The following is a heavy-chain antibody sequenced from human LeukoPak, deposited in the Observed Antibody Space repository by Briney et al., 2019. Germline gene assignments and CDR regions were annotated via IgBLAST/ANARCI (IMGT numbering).Heavy chain of an antibody. CDR1: GGSVNSGGYF. CDR2: VYDGENT. Sequence: SETLSLTCSVSGGSVNSGGYFWTWIRQPPGKGLEWIGYVYDGENTAYNSSLKSRVTISVDRSKNQFSLKVTSMTAADTAVYYCAREGGDGYNYYFDYWGQGTLVTVSS. CDR3: AREGGDGYNYYFDY. V-gene: IGHV4-30-2*01. D-gene: IGHD5-24*01. J-gene: IGHJ4*02.